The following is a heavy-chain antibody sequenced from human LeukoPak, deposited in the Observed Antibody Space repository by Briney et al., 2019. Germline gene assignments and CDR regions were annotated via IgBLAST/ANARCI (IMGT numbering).Heavy chain of an antibody. Sequence: GGSLRLSCAPSGFTFSIYATSGVRQAPGKGLEWVSDISGSGGSTYYADSVKGRFTISRDNSKNTLYLQMNSLRAEDTAVYYCAHRDYGNYWGQGTLVTVSS. CDR3: AHRDYGNY. CDR2: ISGSGGST. J-gene: IGHJ4*02. V-gene: IGHV3-23*01. D-gene: IGHD4-17*01. CDR1: GFTFSIYA.